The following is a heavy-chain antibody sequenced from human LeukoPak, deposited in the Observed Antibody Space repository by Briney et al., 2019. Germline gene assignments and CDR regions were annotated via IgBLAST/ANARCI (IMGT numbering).Heavy chain of an antibody. CDR3: AKGAPSGLLWFGELSR. CDR1: GFTFSSYA. D-gene: IGHD3-10*01. CDR2: ISGSGGST. V-gene: IGHV3-23*01. Sequence: GGSLRLSCAASGFTFSSYAMSWVRQAPGKGLEWVSAISGSGGSTYYADSVKGRFTISRDNAKNSLYLQMNSLRAEDTALYYCAKGAPSGLLWFGELSRWGQGTLVTVSS. J-gene: IGHJ4*02.